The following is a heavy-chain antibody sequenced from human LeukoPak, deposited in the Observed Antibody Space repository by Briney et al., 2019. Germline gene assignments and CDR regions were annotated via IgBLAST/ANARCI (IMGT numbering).Heavy chain of an antibody. D-gene: IGHD6-13*01. J-gene: IGHJ4*02. V-gene: IGHV3-30*02. CDR1: GFDFSSNW. CDR3: VKDRRQLVEGVFDY. Sequence: PGGSLRLSCAASGFDFSSNWMHWVRQAPGKGLEWVAVIWYDENIKYYADSVKGRFTISRDNSENTLFLQMDSLRVEDTAVYFCVKDRRQLVEGVFDYWGQGTLVTVSS. CDR2: IWYDENIK.